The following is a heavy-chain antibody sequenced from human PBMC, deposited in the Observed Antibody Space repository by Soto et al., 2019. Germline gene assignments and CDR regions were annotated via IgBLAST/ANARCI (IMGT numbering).Heavy chain of an antibody. J-gene: IGHJ6*02. D-gene: IGHD3-10*01. Sequence: ASETLSLTCTVSGGPISSYYWSWIRQPPGKGLEWIGYIYYSGSTNYNPSLKSRVTISVDTSKNQFSLKLSSVTAADTAVYYCARDRIGKGTKYGMDVWGQGTTVTVSS. CDR2: IYYSGST. V-gene: IGHV4-59*01. CDR3: ARDRIGKGTKYGMDV. CDR1: GGPISSYY.